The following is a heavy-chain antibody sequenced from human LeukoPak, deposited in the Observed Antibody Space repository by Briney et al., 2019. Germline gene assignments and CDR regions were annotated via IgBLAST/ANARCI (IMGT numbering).Heavy chain of an antibody. Sequence: SETLSLTCAVYGGSFSGCYWSWIRKPPGKGLEWIGEINHSGSTNYNPSLKSRVAISVDKSENHISLKLTSVTAADTAVYYCAREGGPYRPLDYSGQGTLVTVAS. CDR3: AREGGPYRPLDY. CDR2: INHSGST. V-gene: IGHV4-34*01. J-gene: IGHJ4*02. CDR1: GGSFSGCY.